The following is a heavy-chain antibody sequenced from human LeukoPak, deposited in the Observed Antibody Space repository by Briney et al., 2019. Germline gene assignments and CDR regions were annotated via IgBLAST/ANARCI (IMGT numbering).Heavy chain of an antibody. D-gene: IGHD2-2*01. V-gene: IGHV1-18*01. CDR1: GYTFTSYG. J-gene: IGHJ4*02. CDR2: ISAYNGNT. CDR3: AREAVVPSGGDY. Sequence: ASVNVSCTASGYTFTSYGISWVRQAPGQGLEWMGWISAYNGNTNYAQTLQGRVTMTTDTSTSTAYMELRSLRSDDTAVYYCAREAVVPSGGDYWGQGTLVTVSS.